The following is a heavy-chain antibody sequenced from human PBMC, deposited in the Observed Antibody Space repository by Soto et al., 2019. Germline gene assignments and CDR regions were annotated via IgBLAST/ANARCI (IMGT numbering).Heavy chain of an antibody. V-gene: IGHV4-31*03. CDR1: GGSISSGGYY. Sequence: PSETLSLTCTVSGGSISSGGYYWSWIRQHPGKGLEWIGYIYYSGSTYYNPSLKCRVTISVDTSKNQFSLKLSSVAAAETAVYYCGRVSGYSFSRDFDNWGKGTMVTVSS. CDR2: IYYSGST. J-gene: IGHJ4*02. CDR3: GRVSGYSFSRDFDN. D-gene: IGHD4-4*01.